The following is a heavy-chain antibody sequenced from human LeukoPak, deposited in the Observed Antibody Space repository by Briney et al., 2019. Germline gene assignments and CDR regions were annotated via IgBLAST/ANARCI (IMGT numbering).Heavy chain of an antibody. CDR3: ARVLHVLRFLEWFRGTAFDAFDI. J-gene: IGHJ3*02. CDR2: IKQDGSKL. D-gene: IGHD3-3*01. CDR1: GFTLSNYW. Sequence: GGSLRLSCAASGFTLSNYWMSWVRQAPGKGLEWVANIKQDGSKLSYVDSVKGRFTVSRDNAKNTLYLQMNSLRAEDTAVYYCARVLHVLRFLEWFRGTAFDAFDIWGQGTMVTVSS. V-gene: IGHV3-7*01.